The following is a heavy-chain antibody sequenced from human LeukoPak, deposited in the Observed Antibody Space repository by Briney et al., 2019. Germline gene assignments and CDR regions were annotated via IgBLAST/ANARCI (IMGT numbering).Heavy chain of an antibody. J-gene: IGHJ3*02. CDR1: GGTFSSYA. CDR3: ARDINQLRALHAFDI. D-gene: IGHD2-2*01. Sequence: SVKVSCKASGGTFSSYAISWVRQAPGQGLEWMGGIIPIFGTANYAQKFQGRVTITADESTSTVYMELSSLRSEDTAVYYCARDINQLRALHAFDIWGQGTMVTVSS. V-gene: IGHV1-69*13. CDR2: IIPIFGTA.